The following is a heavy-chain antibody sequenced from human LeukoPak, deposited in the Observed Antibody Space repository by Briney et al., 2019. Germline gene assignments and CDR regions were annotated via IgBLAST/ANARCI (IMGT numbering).Heavy chain of an antibody. CDR1: GGSISRSGDY. J-gene: IGHJ4*02. D-gene: IGHD6-19*01. CDR3: ARPSSGWYSPFDY. CDR2: IYYSGST. Sequence: SETLSLTCTVSGGSISRSGDYWGWIRQPPGKGLEWIGSIYYSGSTYYNPSLKSRVTISVDTSKNQFSLKLSSVTAADTAVYYCARPSSGWYSPFDYWGQGTLVTVSS. V-gene: IGHV4-39*01.